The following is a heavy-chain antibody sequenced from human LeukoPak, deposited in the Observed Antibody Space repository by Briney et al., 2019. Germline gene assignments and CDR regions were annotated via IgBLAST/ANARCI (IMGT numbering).Heavy chain of an antibody. D-gene: IGHD6-13*01. CDR3: ARHFSRGIAAAWGDY. Sequence: PGESLKISCKGSGYSFTSYWIGWVRQMPGKGLEWMGVIYPGDSDTTYGPSFQDQVTISADKSISTAYLQWSSLKASDTAMYYCARHFSRGIAAAWGDYWGQGTLVTVSS. V-gene: IGHV5-51*01. J-gene: IGHJ4*02. CDR1: GYSFTSYW. CDR2: IYPGDSDT.